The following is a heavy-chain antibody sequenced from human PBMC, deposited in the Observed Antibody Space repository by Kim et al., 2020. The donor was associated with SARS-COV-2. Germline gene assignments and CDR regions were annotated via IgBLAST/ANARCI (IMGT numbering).Heavy chain of an antibody. J-gene: IGHJ6*02. Sequence: DTGKGRFPISRDNSRNALYLQMTSLRAEDTAVYYCAREGVTTTGYYGLDVWGQGTTVTVSS. D-gene: IGHD4-17*01. CDR3: AREGVTTTGYYGLDV. V-gene: IGHV3-66*01.